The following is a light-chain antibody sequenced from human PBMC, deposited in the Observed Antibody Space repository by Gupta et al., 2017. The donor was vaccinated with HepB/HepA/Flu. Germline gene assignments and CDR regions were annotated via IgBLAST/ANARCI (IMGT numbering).Light chain of an antibody. V-gene: IGKV1-39*01. J-gene: IGKJ2*04. Sequence: DIQMTQSPSSLSASVGDRVTITCRASQSISSYLNWYQQKPGKAPKLLIYAASSLQSGVPSRFSGSGPGTDFTLTISRLQPEDFATYYCQQSDSTPCSFGQGTKLEIK. CDR1: QSISSY. CDR2: AAS. CDR3: QQSDSTPCS.